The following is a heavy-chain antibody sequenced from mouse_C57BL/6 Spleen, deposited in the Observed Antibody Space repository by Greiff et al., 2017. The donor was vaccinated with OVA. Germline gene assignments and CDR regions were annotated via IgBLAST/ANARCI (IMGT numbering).Heavy chain of an antibody. Sequence: EVQLVESGGGLVQPKGSLKLSCAASGFSFHTYAMTFFLPSPSPFFALVARIRSKSNNYATYYADSVKDRFTISRDDSESMLSLLMNNLQTDDSSMYSCVRHDDYDWFMAYWGQGTSVTVSS. D-gene: IGHD2-4*01. V-gene: IGHV10-1*01. CDR3: VRHDDYDWFMAY. J-gene: IGHJ4*01. CDR1: GFSFHTYA. CDR2: IRSKSNNYAT.